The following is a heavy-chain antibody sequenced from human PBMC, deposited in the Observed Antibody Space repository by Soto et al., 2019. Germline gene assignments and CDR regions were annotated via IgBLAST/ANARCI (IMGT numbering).Heavy chain of an antibody. Sequence: TSETLSHTWTVSGVSISSSSYYWGWIRKPPGKGLEWIGSIYYSGSTYYNPSLKSRVTISVDTSKNQFSLKLSSVTAADTAVYYCASPKIAFYNWFDPWGQGTLVTVSS. J-gene: IGHJ5*02. CDR2: IYYSGST. D-gene: IGHD3-3*02. V-gene: IGHV4-39*01. CDR1: GVSISSSSYY. CDR3: ASPKIAFYNWFDP.